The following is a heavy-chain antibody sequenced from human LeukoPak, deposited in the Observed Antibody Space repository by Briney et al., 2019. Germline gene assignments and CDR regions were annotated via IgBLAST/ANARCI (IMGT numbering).Heavy chain of an antibody. J-gene: IGHJ3*02. CDR2: INSDGSST. D-gene: IGHD3-22*01. Sequence: GGTLRLSCAASGFTFSSYWMHWVRQAPGKGLVWVSRINSDGSSTSYADSVKCRFTISRDNAKNTLYLQMNSLRAEDTAVYHCARDYYDSSGYYRNDDAFDIWGQGTMVTVSS. CDR1: GFTFSSYW. V-gene: IGHV3-74*01. CDR3: ARDYYDSSGYYRNDDAFDI.